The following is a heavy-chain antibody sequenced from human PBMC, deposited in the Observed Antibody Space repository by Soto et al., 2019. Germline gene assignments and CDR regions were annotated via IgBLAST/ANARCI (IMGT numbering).Heavy chain of an antibody. D-gene: IGHD3-10*01. CDR3: AREVQVHTPGFAY. V-gene: IGHV1-69*19. J-gene: IGHJ4*02. CDR1: GGTFNTYA. Sequence: QVQLVQSGAEMKKPGSSVKVSCQSSGGTFNTYAMNWVRQAPGQGPEWMGDISPMFGAANYASKFHGRVTIPADESTGTSYMQLSSLTSEDTALYFCAREVQVHTPGFAYWGQGTLVTVSS. CDR2: ISPMFGAA.